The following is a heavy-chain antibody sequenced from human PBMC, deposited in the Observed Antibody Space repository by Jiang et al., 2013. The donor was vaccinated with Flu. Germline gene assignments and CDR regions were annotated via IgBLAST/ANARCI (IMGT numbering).Heavy chain of an antibody. CDR3: AGSRYGDNYYFGMDV. V-gene: IGHV4-59*01. J-gene: IGHJ6*02. Sequence: ELLKPSETLSLTCTVSGASISNFYWSWIRQSPGKGLVWIGHIYYSGSGNSNPSLESRVTTSVDTSKNQFSLKLRSATAADTAVYYCAGSRYGDNYYFGMDVWGQGTTVTVSS. CDR2: IYYSGSG. D-gene: IGHD2-21*02. CDR1: GASISNFY.